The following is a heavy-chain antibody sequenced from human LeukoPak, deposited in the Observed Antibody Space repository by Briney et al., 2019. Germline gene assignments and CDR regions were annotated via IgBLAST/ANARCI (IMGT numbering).Heavy chain of an antibody. J-gene: IGHJ4*02. CDR1: GYSFTSYW. V-gene: IGHV5-51*01. D-gene: IGHD6-13*01. CDR3: ARFALYSNNYYPYYFDY. CDR2: IYPGDSDT. Sequence: GDSLKISCKGSGYSFTSYWIGWVRQMPGKGLEWMGIIYPGDSDTKYSPSFQGQVTMSADKYSSTAYLQWSSLEASDTAMYYCARFALYSNNYYPYYFDYWGQGTLVTVSS.